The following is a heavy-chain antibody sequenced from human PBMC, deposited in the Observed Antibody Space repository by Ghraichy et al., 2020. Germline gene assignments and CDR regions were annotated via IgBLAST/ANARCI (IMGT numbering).Heavy chain of an antibody. CDR3: TTVHTVTTGYYYYYMDV. Sequence: GGSLRLSCAASGFTFSNAWMSWVRQAPGKGLEWVGRIKSKTDGGTTDYAAPVKGRFTISRDDSKNTLYLQMNSLKTEDTAVYYCTTVHTVTTGYYYYYMDVWGKGTTVTVSS. V-gene: IGHV3-15*01. J-gene: IGHJ6*03. D-gene: IGHD4-17*01. CDR1: GFTFSNAW. CDR2: IKSKTDGGTT.